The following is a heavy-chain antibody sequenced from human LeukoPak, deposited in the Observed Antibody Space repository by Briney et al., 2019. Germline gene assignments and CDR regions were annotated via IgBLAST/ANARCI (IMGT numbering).Heavy chain of an antibody. D-gene: IGHD2-21*02. J-gene: IGHJ6*03. CDR1: GGTFSSYA. V-gene: IGHV1-69*13. CDR2: IIPIFGTA. Sequence: SVKVSCKASGGTFSSYAISWVRQAPGQGLEWMGGIIPIFGTANYAQKFQGRVTTTADESTSTAYMELSSLRSEDTAVYYCARMTRYYYYYYMDVWGKGTTVTVSS. CDR3: ARMTRYYYYYYMDV.